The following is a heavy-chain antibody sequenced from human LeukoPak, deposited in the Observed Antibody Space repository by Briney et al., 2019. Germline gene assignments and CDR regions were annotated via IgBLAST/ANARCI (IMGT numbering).Heavy chain of an antibody. J-gene: IGHJ3*02. CDR2: ISAYNGNT. CDR1: GYTFTSYG. V-gene: IGHV1-18*01. CDR3: ARDVVPGYNWNARAFDI. D-gene: IGHD1-1*01. Sequence: ASVKVFCKASGYTFTSYGISWVRQAPGQGLEWMGWISAYNGNTNYAQKLQGRVTMTTDTSTSTAYMELRSLSSDDTAVYYCARDVVPGYNWNARAFDIWGQGTMVTVSS.